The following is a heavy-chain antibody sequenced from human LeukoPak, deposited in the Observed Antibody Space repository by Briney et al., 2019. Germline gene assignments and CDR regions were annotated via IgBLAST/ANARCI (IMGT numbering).Heavy chain of an antibody. D-gene: IGHD5-12*01. CDR3: ARNENSGWGYFDY. V-gene: IGHV3-23*01. Sequence: GGSLRLSCAASGFTVSGHPMSWVRQAPGKGLEWVSVIGGSNGITFYVGSVKGRFTISRDNSKDTLYLQMNSLRAEDTAVYYCARNENSGWGYFDYWGQGTLVTVSS. CDR1: GFTVSGHP. J-gene: IGHJ4*02. CDR2: IGGSNGIT.